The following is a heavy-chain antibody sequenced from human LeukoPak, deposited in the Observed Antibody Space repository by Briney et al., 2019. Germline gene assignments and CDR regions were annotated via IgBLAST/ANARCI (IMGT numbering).Heavy chain of an antibody. CDR2: IGDSGSGG. D-gene: IGHD4-23*01. CDR1: GFTFSSYA. Sequence: GGSLRLSCAASGFTFSSYAMSWVRQAPGKGLEWVSTIGDSGSGGSYADSVRGRFTISRDNSKNIVYLQMHSLRVDDSAVYYCSRIKYGGNSGYHFDYWGQGTLVTVSS. J-gene: IGHJ4*02. V-gene: IGHV3-23*01. CDR3: SRIKYGGNSGYHFDY.